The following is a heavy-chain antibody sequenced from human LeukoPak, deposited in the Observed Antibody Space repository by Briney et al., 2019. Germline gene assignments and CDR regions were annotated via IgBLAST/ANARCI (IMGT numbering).Heavy chain of an antibody. Sequence: ASVKVSCKASGYTFTSYYMHWVRQAPGQGLEWMGIINPSGGSTSYAQKFQGRVTMTRDTSTSTVYMELSSLRSEDTAVYYCARVRSGVPAVYWYFDYWGQGTLVTVSS. D-gene: IGHD2-2*01. CDR2: INPSGGST. CDR1: GYTFTSYY. CDR3: ARVRSGVPAVYWYFDY. J-gene: IGHJ4*02. V-gene: IGHV1-46*01.